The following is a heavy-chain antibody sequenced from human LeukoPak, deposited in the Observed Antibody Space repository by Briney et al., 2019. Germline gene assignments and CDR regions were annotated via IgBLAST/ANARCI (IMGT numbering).Heavy chain of an antibody. Sequence: GGSLRLSCGASGFTFSSFAMSWVRQAPGKGLEWVSAICGSGGSTYYADSVKGRFTISRESSKNTLYLQVNRLRAADTAVNYCERESTGVNPRDGRMDVWGQGTPVTVSS. CDR3: ERESTGVNPRDGRMDV. V-gene: IGHV3-23*01. J-gene: IGHJ6*02. D-gene: IGHD4-23*01. CDR1: GFTFSSFA. CDR2: ICGSGGST.